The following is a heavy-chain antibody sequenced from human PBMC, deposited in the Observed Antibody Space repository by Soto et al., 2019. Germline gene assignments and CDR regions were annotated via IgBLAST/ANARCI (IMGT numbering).Heavy chain of an antibody. V-gene: IGHV1-8*01. CDR1: GYTFTSYD. D-gene: IGHD6-13*01. Sequence: QVQLVQSGAAVKKPGASVKVSCKASGYTFTSYDINWVRQATGQGLEWMGWMNPNSGNTGYAQKFQGRVTMTRNNSISTAYMALSSLRSEDTAVYYCARRGYSSSWYYYYYYGMDVWGQGTTVTVSS. J-gene: IGHJ6*02. CDR3: ARRGYSSSWYYYYYYGMDV. CDR2: MNPNSGNT.